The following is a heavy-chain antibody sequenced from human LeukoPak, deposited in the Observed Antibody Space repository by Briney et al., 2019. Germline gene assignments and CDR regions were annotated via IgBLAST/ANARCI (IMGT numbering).Heavy chain of an antibody. CDR2: ISGSGSYI. J-gene: IGHJ4*02. CDR1: GFIYTNYG. D-gene: IGHD3-22*01. Sequence: GGSLRLSCAASGFIYTNYGMNWVRQAPGKGLEWVSYISGSGSYIDYADSVKGRFTISRDNAVNSLYLQMNSLRAEDTAVYYCARGHSSRYYPKYWVQGTLVTVSS. CDR3: ARGHSSRYYPKY. V-gene: IGHV3-21*05.